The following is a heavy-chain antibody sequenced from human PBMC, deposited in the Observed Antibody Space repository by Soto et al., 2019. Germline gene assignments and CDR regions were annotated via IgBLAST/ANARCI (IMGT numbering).Heavy chain of an antibody. Sequence: LSLTCTVYGGSFSGYYWSWIRQPPGKGLEWIGEINHSGSTNYNPSLKSRVTISVDTAKNQFSLSLSSVTAADTAVYYCTGAYYDIDGYIFFPWGQGT. CDR1: GGSFSGYY. D-gene: IGHD3-22*01. J-gene: IGHJ5*02. CDR2: INHSGST. CDR3: TGAYYDIDGYIFFP. V-gene: IGHV4-34*01.